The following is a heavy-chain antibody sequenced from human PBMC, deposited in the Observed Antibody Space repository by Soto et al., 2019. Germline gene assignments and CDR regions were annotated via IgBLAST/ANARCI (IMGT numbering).Heavy chain of an antibody. J-gene: IGHJ4*02. V-gene: IGHV3-30*03. CDR1: GFPFSSFG. CDR3: ATTSH. CDR2: ISADGSQK. Sequence: QVQLVESGGDVVQPGKSLRLSCAASGFPFSSFGLHWVLQAPGKGPEWVAVISADGSQKFYADSVMGRFTISRDNLRNTLFLIMNTLAPEDTAVYYCATTSHWGQGTQVTVSS.